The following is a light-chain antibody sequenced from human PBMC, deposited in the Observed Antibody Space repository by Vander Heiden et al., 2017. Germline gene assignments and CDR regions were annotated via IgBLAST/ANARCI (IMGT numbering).Light chain of an antibody. CDR2: ENN. J-gene: IGLJ2*01. CDR1: SSNIGNNY. V-gene: IGLV1-51*02. CDR3: GTWDSNLSGVV. Sequence: QSVFTQPPSVSAAPGQKVTIACSGSSSNIGNNYVSWYQQLPGTAPKLVIYENNKRPSGIPDRFSGSKSGTSATLGITGLQTGDEADYYCGTWDSNLSGVVFGGGTELTVL.